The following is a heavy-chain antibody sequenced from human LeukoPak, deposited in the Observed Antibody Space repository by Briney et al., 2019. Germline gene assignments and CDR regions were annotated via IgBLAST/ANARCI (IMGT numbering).Heavy chain of an antibody. CDR2: IIPILGIA. V-gene: IGHV1-69*04. CDR1: GGTFSSYA. CDR3: ARVSAAAGTGNWFDP. Sequence: SVKVSCKASGGTFSSYAISWVRQAPGQGLEWMGRIIPILGIANYAQKFQGRVTITADKSTSTAYMELSSLRSEDTAVYYRARVSAAAGTGNWFDPWGQGTLVTVSS. J-gene: IGHJ5*02. D-gene: IGHD6-13*01.